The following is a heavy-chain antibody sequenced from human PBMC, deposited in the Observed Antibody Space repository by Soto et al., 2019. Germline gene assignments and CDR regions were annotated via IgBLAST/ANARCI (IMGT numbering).Heavy chain of an antibody. Sequence: QVQLQESGPRLVKPSQTLSLTCTVSGGSISSGDYYWSWIRQPPGKGLEWIGYIYYSGSTYYNPSLKSRVTISVDTSKNQFSLKLSSVTAADTAVYYCARGGLWFGDRNWFDPWGQGTLVTVSS. D-gene: IGHD3-10*01. CDR3: ARGGLWFGDRNWFDP. V-gene: IGHV4-30-4*01. CDR2: IYYSGST. J-gene: IGHJ5*02. CDR1: GGSISSGDYY.